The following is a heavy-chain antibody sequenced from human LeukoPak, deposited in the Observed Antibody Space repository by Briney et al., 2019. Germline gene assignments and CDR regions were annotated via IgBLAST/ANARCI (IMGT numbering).Heavy chain of an antibody. D-gene: IGHD6-19*01. J-gene: IGHJ6*02. Sequence: PGGSLRLSCAASGFTFSSYAMSWVRQAPGRGLEWVSAISGSGGSTYYADSAKGRFTISRDNSKNTLYLQMNSLRAEDTAVYYCAKGEHGCSSGWYVGPYYYGMDVWGQGTTVTVSS. CDR2: ISGSGGST. CDR1: GFTFSSYA. CDR3: AKGEHGCSSGWYVGPYYYGMDV. V-gene: IGHV3-23*01.